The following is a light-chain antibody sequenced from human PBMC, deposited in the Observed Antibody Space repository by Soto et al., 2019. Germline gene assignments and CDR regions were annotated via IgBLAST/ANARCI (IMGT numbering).Light chain of an antibody. CDR1: QGINIY. CDR3: QKYYRAPGT. V-gene: IGKV1-27*01. Sequence: DSPMTQSPSSLSASVGDRVTITCRASQGINIYLAWYQQKPGKVPNLLIYGASTLRSGGPSRFSGSGSGTEFTLTISSLQPEDVATDYCQKYYRAPGTFVQGTRVEIK. CDR2: GAS. J-gene: IGKJ1*01.